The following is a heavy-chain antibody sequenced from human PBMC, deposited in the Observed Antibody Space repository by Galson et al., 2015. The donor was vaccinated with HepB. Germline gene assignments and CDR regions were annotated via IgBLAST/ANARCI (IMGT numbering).Heavy chain of an antibody. J-gene: IGHJ3*01. CDR3: ARIGGSGWFGEGPL. D-gene: IGHD3-10*01. CDR1: GGSFSSYT. CDR2: VSPIFDTA. V-gene: IGHV1-69*13. Sequence: SVKVSCKASGGSFSSYTISWVRQAPGQGLEWVGGVSPIFDTAKYAQKFQGRATITADESTNTAYMDLTSLTSEDTAVYYCARIGGSGWFGEGPLWGQGTMVTVSS.